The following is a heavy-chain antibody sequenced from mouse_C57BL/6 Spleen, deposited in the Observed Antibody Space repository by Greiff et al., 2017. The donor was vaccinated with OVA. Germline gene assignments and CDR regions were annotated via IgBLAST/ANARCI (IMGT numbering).Heavy chain of an antibody. V-gene: IGHV1-64*01. Sequence: VQLQQPGAELVKPGASVKLSCKASGYTFTSYWMHWVKQRPGQGLEWIGMIHPNSGSTNYNEKFKSKATLTVDKSSSTAYMQLSSLTSEDSAVYYCARVTTVVPYFDYWGQVTTLTVSS. CDR1: GYTFTSYW. CDR3: ARVTTVVPYFDY. J-gene: IGHJ2*01. D-gene: IGHD1-1*01. CDR2: IHPNSGST.